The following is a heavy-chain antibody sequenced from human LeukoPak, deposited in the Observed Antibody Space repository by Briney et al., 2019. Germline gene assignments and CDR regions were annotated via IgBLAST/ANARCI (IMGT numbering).Heavy chain of an antibody. CDR2: INSNSGGT. CDR3: AREDDTGRYMGDDAFDI. Sequence: SVKVSCKASGYTFTNYGITWVRQAPGQGLEWMGWINSNSGGTNYAQKFQGRVTMTRDTSISTAYMDLSRLRSDDTAVYYCAREDDTGRYMGDDAFDIWGQGTMVTVSS. CDR1: GYTFTNYG. D-gene: IGHD1-26*01. V-gene: IGHV1-2*02. J-gene: IGHJ3*02.